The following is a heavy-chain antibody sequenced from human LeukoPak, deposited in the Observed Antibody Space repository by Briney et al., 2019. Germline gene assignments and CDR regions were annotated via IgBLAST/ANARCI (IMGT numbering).Heavy chain of an antibody. CDR3: TRGGPVAGTHKYFQH. Sequence: ASVKVSCKASGYTFTSYDINWVRQATGQGLEWMGWMNPNNGNTDYAQKFQGRVTLTRNTSISTAYMELSSPRSEDTAMYYCTRGGPVAGTHKYFQHWGQGTLVTVSS. D-gene: IGHD6-19*01. CDR2: MNPNNGNT. CDR1: GYTFTSYD. J-gene: IGHJ1*01. V-gene: IGHV1-8*01.